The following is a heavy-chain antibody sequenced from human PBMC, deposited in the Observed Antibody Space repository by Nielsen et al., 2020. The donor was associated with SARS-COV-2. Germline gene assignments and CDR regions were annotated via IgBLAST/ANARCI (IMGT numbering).Heavy chain of an antibody. V-gene: IGHV3-30*18. Sequence: GESLKISCAASGFIFTSHAMHWVRQAPGKGLEWVAGVSYDGRNQYYADSVRGRFTISRDNSKNTLYLQMNSLRGEDTAVYYCAKDLADSWSDDYSAYYNMDVWGKGTTVTVSS. D-gene: IGHD3-3*01. J-gene: IGHJ6*03. CDR2: VSYDGRNQ. CDR3: AKDLADSWSDDYSAYYNMDV. CDR1: GFIFTSHA.